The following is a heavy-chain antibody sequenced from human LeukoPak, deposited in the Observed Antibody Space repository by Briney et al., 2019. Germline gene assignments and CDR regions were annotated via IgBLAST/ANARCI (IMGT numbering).Heavy chain of an antibody. CDR3: ARHLTYYYDSSGYSNAFDI. J-gene: IGHJ3*02. D-gene: IGHD3-22*01. V-gene: IGHV4-4*09. CDR2: IYTSGST. CDR1: GGSISSYY. Sequence: SETLSLTCTVSGGSISSYYWSWIRPPPGKGLEWIGYIYTSGSTNYNPSLKSRVTISVDTSKNQFSLKLSSVTAADTAVYYCARHLTYYYDSSGYSNAFDIWGQGTMVTVSS.